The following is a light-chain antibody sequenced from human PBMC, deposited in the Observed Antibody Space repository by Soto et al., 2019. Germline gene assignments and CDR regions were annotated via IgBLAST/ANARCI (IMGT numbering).Light chain of an antibody. Sequence: TLFTRSPPSLCVSVEGRDTIPSQASQVSSSSISWYQQKPGKAPTLLIYDASTLERGVPSRFSGTGSGTEFTLSISSLQPEDFAAYYCQQYRTSSITFGQGTRLEIK. CDR1: QVSSSS. J-gene: IGKJ5*01. CDR3: QQYRTSSIT. CDR2: DAS. V-gene: IGKV1-13*02.